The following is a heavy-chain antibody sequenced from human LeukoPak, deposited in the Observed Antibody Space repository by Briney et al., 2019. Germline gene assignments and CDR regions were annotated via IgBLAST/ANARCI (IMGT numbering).Heavy chain of an antibody. CDR1: GYTLTSYG. D-gene: IGHD3-10*01. CDR3: ARDHYGSGSYRYFDY. CDR2: ISAYNGNT. Sequence: ASVKVSCKASGYTLTSYGISWVRQAPGQGLEWMGWISAYNGNTNYAQKLQGRVTMTTDTSTSTAYMELRSLRSDDTAVYYCARDHYGSGSYRYFDYWGQGTLVTVSS. J-gene: IGHJ4*02. V-gene: IGHV1-18*01.